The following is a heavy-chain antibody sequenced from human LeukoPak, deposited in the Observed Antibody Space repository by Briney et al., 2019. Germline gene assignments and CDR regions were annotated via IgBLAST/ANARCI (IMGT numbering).Heavy chain of an antibody. CDR3: AIRYDILTGYYYPGYFHY. D-gene: IGHD3-9*01. J-gene: IGHJ4*02. CDR2: ISGSGGST. Sequence: GGSLRLSCAASGFTFSSYAMSWVSQAPGKGLEWVSAISGSGGSTYYADSVKGRFTISRDNSKNTLYLQMNSLRAEDTAVYFCAIRYDILTGYYYPGYFHYWGQGTLVTVSS. V-gene: IGHV3-23*01. CDR1: GFTFSSYA.